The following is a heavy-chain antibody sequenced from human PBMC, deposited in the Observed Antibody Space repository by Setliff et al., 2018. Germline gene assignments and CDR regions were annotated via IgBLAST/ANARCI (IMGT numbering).Heavy chain of an antibody. CDR1: GYSFTSYS. CDR3: ARPAYSSRWYEIKGFDY. J-gene: IGHJ4*02. CDR2: IYAGDSAT. D-gene: IGHD6-13*01. Sequence: HGESLKISCKASGYSFTSYSIGWVRQMPGKGLEWMGIIYAGDSATRYSPSFQGQVTISADKSISTAYLQWSSLKASDTAIYYCARPAYSSRWYEIKGFDYWGQGTLVTVS. V-gene: IGHV5-51*01.